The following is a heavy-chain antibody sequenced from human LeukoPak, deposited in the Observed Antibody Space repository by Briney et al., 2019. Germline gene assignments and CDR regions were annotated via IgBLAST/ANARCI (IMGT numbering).Heavy chain of an antibody. V-gene: IGHV5-51*01. CDR3: ARALYGYGMDV. Sequence: GESLKISCKGSGYSFISYWIGWVRQMPGKGLEWIGIVHPGDSNIKYSPSFQGQVTISADKSISTAYLQWSSLKASDTAMYYCARALYGYGMDVWGQGTTVTVSS. J-gene: IGHJ6*02. CDR1: GYSFISYW. D-gene: IGHD2-15*01. CDR2: VHPGDSNI.